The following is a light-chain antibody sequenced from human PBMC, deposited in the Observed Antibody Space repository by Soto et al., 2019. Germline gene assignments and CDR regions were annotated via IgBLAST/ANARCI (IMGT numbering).Light chain of an antibody. V-gene: IGKV3-15*01. CDR1: QTIYSN. CDR3: QHYNSYSEA. J-gene: IGKJ1*01. CDR2: RSS. Sequence: IGMTQSPATLSVSPGARAPLSCRASQTIYSNVAWYQQRPGQPPRLLIYRSSSRATGIPARFSGSGSGTEFTLTINSLQSEDFATYYCQHYNSYSEAFGQGTKVDIK.